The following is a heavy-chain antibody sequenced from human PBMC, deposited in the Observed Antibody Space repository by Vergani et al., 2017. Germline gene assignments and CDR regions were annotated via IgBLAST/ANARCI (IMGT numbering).Heavy chain of an antibody. J-gene: IGHJ6*02. CDR1: GGSISSYY. V-gene: IGHV4-59*01. CDR2: IYYSGST. D-gene: IGHD2-15*01. CDR3: ARGPPLPFGYCSGGSCYSHNYYYGMDV. Sequence: QVQLQESGPGLVKPSETLSLTCTVSGGSISSYYWSWIRQPPGKGLEWIGYIYYSGSTNYNPSLKSRVTISVDTSKNQFSLKLSSVTAADTAVYYCARGPPLPFGYCSGGSCYSHNYYYGMDVWGQGTTVTVSS.